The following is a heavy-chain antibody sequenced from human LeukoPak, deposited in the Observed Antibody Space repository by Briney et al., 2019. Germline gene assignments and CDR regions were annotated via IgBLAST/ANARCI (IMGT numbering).Heavy chain of an antibody. V-gene: IGHV3-30*04. CDR2: ISYDGSNK. D-gene: IGHD2-2*01. J-gene: IGHJ5*02. CDR1: GFTFSSYA. CDR3: AKERYCSSTSCYRELTP. Sequence: GGSLRLSCAASGFTFSSYAMHWVRQAPGKGLEWVAVISYDGSNKYYADSVKGRFTISRDNSKNTLYLQMNSLRAEDTAVYYCAKERYCSSTSCYRELTPWGQGTLVPVSS.